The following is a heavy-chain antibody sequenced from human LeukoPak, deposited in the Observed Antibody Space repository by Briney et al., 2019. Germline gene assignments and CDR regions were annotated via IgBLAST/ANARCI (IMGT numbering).Heavy chain of an antibody. CDR1: GYTFTSYD. CDR3: ARSNTGVVNWFDP. V-gene: IGHV1-8*03. J-gene: IGHJ5*02. D-gene: IGHD2-15*01. Sequence: ASVKVSCKASGYTFTSYDINWVRQATGQGLEWMGWMNPNSGNTGYAQKLQVRVTITRNTSISTAYMELSSLRSEDTAVYYCARSNTGVVNWFDPWGQGTLVTVSS. CDR2: MNPNSGNT.